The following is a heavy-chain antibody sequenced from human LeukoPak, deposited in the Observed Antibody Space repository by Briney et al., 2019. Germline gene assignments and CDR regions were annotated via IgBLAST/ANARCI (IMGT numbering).Heavy chain of an antibody. J-gene: IGHJ3*02. V-gene: IGHV3-53*01. CDR2: IYSGGST. Sequence: GGSLRLSCAASGFTVSSNYMSWVRQAPGKGLEWVSVIYSGGSTYYADSVKGRFTISRDNSKNTLYLQMNSLRAEDTAVCYCAMVDAKGAFDIWGQGTMVTVSS. D-gene: IGHD3-10*01. CDR3: AMVDAKGAFDI. CDR1: GFTVSSNY.